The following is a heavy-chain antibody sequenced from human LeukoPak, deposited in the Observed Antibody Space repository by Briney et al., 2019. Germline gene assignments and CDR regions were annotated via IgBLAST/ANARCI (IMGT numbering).Heavy chain of an antibody. V-gene: IGHV3-9*03. Sequence: GGSLRLSCAASGFTFDDYAMHWVRQAPGKGLEWVSGISWNSGSIGYADSVKGRFTISRDNAKNSLYLQMNSLRAEDMALYYCAKSQYYYYYMGVWGKGTTVTVSS. J-gene: IGHJ6*03. CDR1: GFTFDDYA. CDR2: ISWNSGSI. CDR3: AKSQYYYYYMGV.